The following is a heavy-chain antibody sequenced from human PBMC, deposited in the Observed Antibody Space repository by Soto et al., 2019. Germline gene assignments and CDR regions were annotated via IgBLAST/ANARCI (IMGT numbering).Heavy chain of an antibody. J-gene: IGHJ6*02. Sequence: QVHLVQSGAEVKKPGASVKVSCKASGYTFTNYDINWVRQAPGQGLEWMGWISTYTGNTNYAQKIQGRVTMTTDTSTSTAYTELRSLRSDDTAVYYCARGYYYGSGRPTPGGMDVWGQGTTVTVSS. CDR1: GYTFTNYD. V-gene: IGHV1-18*01. D-gene: IGHD3-10*01. CDR2: ISTYTGNT. CDR3: ARGYYYGSGRPTPGGMDV.